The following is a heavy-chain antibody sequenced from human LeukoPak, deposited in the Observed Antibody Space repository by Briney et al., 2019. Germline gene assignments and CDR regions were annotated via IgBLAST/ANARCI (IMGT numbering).Heavy chain of an antibody. D-gene: IGHD3-22*01. CDR3: ARGPGVYYYDSRKRGAFDI. CDR2: IYYSGST. Sequence: SETLSLTCTVSGGSISSYYWSWIRQPPGKGLEWIGYIYYSGSTNYNPSLKSRVTISVDTSKNQFSLKLSSVTAADTAVYYCARGPGVYYYDSRKRGAFDIWGQGTMVTVSS. V-gene: IGHV4-59*01. J-gene: IGHJ3*02. CDR1: GGSISSYY.